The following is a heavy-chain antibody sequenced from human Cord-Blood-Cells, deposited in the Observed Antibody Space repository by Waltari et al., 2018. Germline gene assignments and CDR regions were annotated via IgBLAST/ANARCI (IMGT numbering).Heavy chain of an antibody. Sequence: EVQLVESGGGLVQPGGSLRLSCAASGVTFSSYEMNWVRPAPGRGLEWVSYISRSGSTIYYADSVKGRFTISKDNAKNSLYLQMNSLRAEDTAVYYCARDKPGIAAAGTTLFDYWGQGTLVTVSS. J-gene: IGHJ4*02. CDR2: ISRSGSTI. CDR1: GVTFSSYE. CDR3: ARDKPGIAAAGTTLFDY. V-gene: IGHV3-48*03. D-gene: IGHD6-13*01.